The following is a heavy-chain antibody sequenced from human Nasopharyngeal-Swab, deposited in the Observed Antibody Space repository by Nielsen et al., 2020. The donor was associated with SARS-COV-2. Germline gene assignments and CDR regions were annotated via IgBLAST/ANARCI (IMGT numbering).Heavy chain of an antibody. Sequence: WIPQPPGKGLEWVAVISYDGSNKYYADSVKGRFTISRDNSKNTLYLQMNSLRAEDTAVYYCAREEVVATSWRAFDIWGQGTMVTVSS. D-gene: IGHD5-12*01. CDR2: ISYDGSNK. CDR3: AREEVVATSWRAFDI. V-gene: IGHV3-30-3*01. J-gene: IGHJ3*02.